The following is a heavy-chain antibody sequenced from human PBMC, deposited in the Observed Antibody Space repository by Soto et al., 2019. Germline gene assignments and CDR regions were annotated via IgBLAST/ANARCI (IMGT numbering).Heavy chain of an antibody. D-gene: IGHD5-12*01. J-gene: IGHJ4*02. CDR1: GFTFTNYH. V-gene: IGHV3-23*01. CDR2: ISGNGGST. Sequence: EVQLLESGGGLLQPGGSLTLSCVASGFTFTNYHMTWVRRAPGKGLEWLSAISGNGGSTYYTDADSVKGRITISRDNSKNTVYLQLNSLRVEDTDIYYCAKRARDGYNSPIDYWGQGTLVTVSS. CDR3: AKRARDGYNSPIDY.